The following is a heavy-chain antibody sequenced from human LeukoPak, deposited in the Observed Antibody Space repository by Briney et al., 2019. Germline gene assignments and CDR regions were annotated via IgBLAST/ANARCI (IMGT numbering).Heavy chain of an antibody. CDR3: ARGYSALDY. CDR2: ISSNSITI. J-gene: IGHJ4*02. V-gene: IGHV3-48*02. CDR1: GFTFSSCS. Sequence: GGSLRLSCAASGFTFSSCSMNWVRQAPGKGLEWVSYISSNSITIYYADSVKGRFTISRDSAKNSLYLQMNSLRDEDTAVYYCARGYSALDYWGQGTLVTVSS. D-gene: IGHD6-13*01.